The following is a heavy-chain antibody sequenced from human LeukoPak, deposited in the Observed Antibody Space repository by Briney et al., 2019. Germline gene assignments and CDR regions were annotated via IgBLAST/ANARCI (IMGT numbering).Heavy chain of an antibody. V-gene: IGHV4-39*07. CDR2: IYYSGRD. Sequence: SETLSLTCTVSGDSISSRTYYWRWIRRPPGKGLEWIGSIYYSGRDYYNPSLKSRVTISIDTSKNQFSLRLSSVTAADTAVYYCATQRSQGGIFDYWGQGTLVTVSS. J-gene: IGHJ4*02. CDR1: GDSISSRTYY. CDR3: ATQRSQGGIFDY. D-gene: IGHD2-15*01.